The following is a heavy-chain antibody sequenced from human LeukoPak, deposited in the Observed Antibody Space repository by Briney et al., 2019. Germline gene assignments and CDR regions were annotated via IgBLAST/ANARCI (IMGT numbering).Heavy chain of an antibody. D-gene: IGHD3-22*01. V-gene: IGHV3-30*18. J-gene: IGHJ4*02. Sequence: AGGSLRLSCAASGFTFSTYGMSWVRQAPGKGLEWVAVISYDGSNKYYADSVKGRFTISRDNSKNTLYLQMNSLRAEDTAVYYCAKDHEYYYDSSGFDYWGQGTLVTVSS. CDR2: ISYDGSNK. CDR1: GFTFSTYG. CDR3: AKDHEYYYDSSGFDY.